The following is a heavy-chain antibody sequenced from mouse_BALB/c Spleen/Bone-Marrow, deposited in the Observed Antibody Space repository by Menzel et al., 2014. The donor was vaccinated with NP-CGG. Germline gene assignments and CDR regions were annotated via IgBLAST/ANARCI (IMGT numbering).Heavy chain of an antibody. CDR1: GFTFSDYY. D-gene: IGHD2-3*01. CDR2: ISNGGGST. V-gene: IGHV5-12*02. J-gene: IGHJ4*01. CDR3: ARRGWYYAMDY. Sequence: VQLKESGGGLVQPGGSLKLSCATSGFTFSDYYMYWVRQTPEKRLEWVAYISNGGGSTYYPDTVKGRFTISRDNAKSTLYLQMSRLKSEDTAMYYCARRGWYYAMDYWGQGTSVTVSS.